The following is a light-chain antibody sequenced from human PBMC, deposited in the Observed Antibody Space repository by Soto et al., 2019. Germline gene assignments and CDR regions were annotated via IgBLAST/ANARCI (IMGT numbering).Light chain of an antibody. CDR2: AVT. Sequence: QSALTQPASVSGSPGQSITISCTGTSSDIGGYNYVSWYQQDSGKAPKLIIYAVTDRLSGVSSRFSGSKSGNTAFLTISGLQAEDEADYYCTSYTRSSTYVFGTGTKLTVL. J-gene: IGLJ1*01. V-gene: IGLV2-14*01. CDR1: SSDIGGYNY. CDR3: TSYTRSSTYV.